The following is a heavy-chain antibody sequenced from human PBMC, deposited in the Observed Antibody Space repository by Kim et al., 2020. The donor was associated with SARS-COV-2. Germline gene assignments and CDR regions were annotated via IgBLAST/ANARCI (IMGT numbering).Heavy chain of an antibody. V-gene: IGHV1-2*02. CDR3: ARDHQSYYDFWSGYYFAGADYYYGMDV. CDR2: INPNSGGT. CDR1: GYTFTGYY. J-gene: IGHJ6*02. D-gene: IGHD3-3*01. Sequence: ASVKVSCKASGYTFTGYYMHWVRQAPGQGLEWMGWINPNSGGTNYAQKFQGRVTMTRDTSISTAYMELSRLRSDDTAVYYCARDHQSYYDFWSGYYFAGADYYYGMDVWGQGTTVTVSS.